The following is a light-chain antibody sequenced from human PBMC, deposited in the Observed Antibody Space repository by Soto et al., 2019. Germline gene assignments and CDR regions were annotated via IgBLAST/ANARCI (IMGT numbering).Light chain of an antibody. CDR1: QSVSSSY. V-gene: IGKV3-20*01. Sequence: EIVLTQSPGTLSLSPGERATLSCRASQSVSSSYLAWYQQKPGQAPRLLIYGASSRATGIPDRFSGSGSGTDFTLTISRLEPEDFAVYYCQQYARSPVTFGQGTTLEIK. J-gene: IGKJ1*01. CDR3: QQYARSPVT. CDR2: GAS.